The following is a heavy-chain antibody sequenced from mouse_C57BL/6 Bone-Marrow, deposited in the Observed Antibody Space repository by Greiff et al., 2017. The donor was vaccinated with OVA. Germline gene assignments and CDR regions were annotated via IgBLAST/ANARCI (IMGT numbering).Heavy chain of an antibody. J-gene: IGHJ4*01. CDR1: GYTFTSYW. D-gene: IGHD1-1*01. V-gene: IGHV1-69*01. CDR3: ARGPTLGASYSMYY. CDR2: IDPYDSNT. Sequence: VQLQQPGAELVMPGASVKLSCKASGYTFTSYWMHWVKQRPGQGLEWIGEIDPYDSNTNYNQKFKGKSTFTVDTSSSTAYMQLRSLTSDDSAVYYCARGPTLGASYSMYYWGQGTAVTVSS.